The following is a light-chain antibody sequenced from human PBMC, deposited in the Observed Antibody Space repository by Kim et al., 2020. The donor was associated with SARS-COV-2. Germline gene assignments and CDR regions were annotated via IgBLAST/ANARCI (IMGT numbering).Light chain of an antibody. Sequence: GQSVTISFTETSSDVGGYNYVSWFQQHPGKAPKLIIHDVSERPSGVPDRFSGSKSGNTASLTVSGLQAGDEADYYCCSYARSFNLIFGGGTQLTVL. J-gene: IGLJ2*01. CDR3: CSYARSFNLI. V-gene: IGLV2-11*03. CDR2: DVS. CDR1: SSDVGGYNY.